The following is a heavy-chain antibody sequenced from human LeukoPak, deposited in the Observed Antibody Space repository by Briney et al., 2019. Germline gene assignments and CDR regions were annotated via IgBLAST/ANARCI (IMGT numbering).Heavy chain of an antibody. J-gene: IGHJ6*02. V-gene: IGHV4-61*08. D-gene: IGHD3-22*01. Sequence: PSETLSLTCAVSGGSISSGGYYWSWIRQPPGKGLEWIGYIYYSGSTNYNPSLKSRVTISVDTSKNQFSLKLSSVTAADTAVYYCARIDSGYYLTTTYYYGMDVWGQGTTVTVSS. CDR2: IYYSGST. CDR3: ARIDSGYYLTTTYYYGMDV. CDR1: GGSISSGGYY.